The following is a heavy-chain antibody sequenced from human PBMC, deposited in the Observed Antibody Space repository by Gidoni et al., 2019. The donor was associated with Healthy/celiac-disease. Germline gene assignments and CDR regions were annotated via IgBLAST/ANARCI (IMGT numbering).Heavy chain of an antibody. Sequence: QLQLQESGPGLVKPSETLSLTCTVSGGSISSSSYYWGWIRQPPGKGLEWIGSIYYSGSTYYNPSLKSRVTISVDTSKNQFSLKLSSVTAADTAVYYCARRVSFYYFDYWGQGTLVTVSS. D-gene: IGHD3-16*02. CDR2: IYYSGST. CDR1: GGSISSSSYY. CDR3: ARRVSFYYFDY. J-gene: IGHJ4*02. V-gene: IGHV4-39*01.